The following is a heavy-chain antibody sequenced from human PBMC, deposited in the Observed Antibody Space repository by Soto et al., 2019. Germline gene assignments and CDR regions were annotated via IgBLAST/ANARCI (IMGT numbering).Heavy chain of an antibody. Sequence: QVQLVQSGAEVKKPGASVKVSCKASGYTFTNYGINWVRQAPGQGLEWLGWVSAYNGERRYAQRVQARVIMTTDPSTTTAYMELRSLRSADTAVYYCSRGSSIPASGDYWGQGTLVTVSS. CDR1: GYTFTNYG. J-gene: IGHJ4*01. CDR3: SRGSSIPASGDY. V-gene: IGHV1-18*01. D-gene: IGHD2-2*01. CDR2: VSAYNGER.